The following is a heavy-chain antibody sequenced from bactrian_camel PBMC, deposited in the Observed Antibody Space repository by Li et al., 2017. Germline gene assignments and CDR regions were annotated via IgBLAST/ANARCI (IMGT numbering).Heavy chain of an antibody. Sequence: QVQLVESGGGLVQPGGSLRLSCAASGFTFSSYYMSWVRQAPGKGLEWVSGVYNDGSNTGYADSVKGRFTISRDNAKNTLYLKLNSLKTEDTAMYYCAKPTLGGNEYNYWGQGTQVTVS. CDR1: GFTFSSYY. J-gene: IGHJ4*01. V-gene: IGHV3-2*01. CDR2: VYNDGSNT. CDR3: AKPTLGGNEYNY.